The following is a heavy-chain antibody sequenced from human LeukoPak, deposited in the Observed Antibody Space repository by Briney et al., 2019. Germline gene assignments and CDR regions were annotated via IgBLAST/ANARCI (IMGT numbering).Heavy chain of an antibody. V-gene: IGHV3-7*01. J-gene: IGHJ5*02. CDR2: IKPDGSEQ. CDR1: GFNLSSYW. CDR3: ARENRVRIAAAGLGFDP. Sequence: GGSLRLSCEASGFNLSSYWMSWVRQAPGKGLEYVATIKPDGSEQLYVGSAKGRFTISKDSAKNSVFLQINSLRAEDTAMYYCARENRVRIAAAGLGFDPWGQGTLVTVSS. D-gene: IGHD6-13*01.